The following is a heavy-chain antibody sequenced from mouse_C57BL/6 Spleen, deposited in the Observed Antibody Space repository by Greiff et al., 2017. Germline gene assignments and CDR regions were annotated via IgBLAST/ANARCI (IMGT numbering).Heavy chain of an antibody. CDR3: ARHPPWFAY. Sequence: VQLQQSGPELVKPGASVKISCKASGYTFTDYYMNWVKQSHGKSLEWIGDINPNNGGTSYNQKFKGKATLTVDKSSSTAYMELRSLTSEDSAVYYCARHPPWFAYWGQGTLVTGSA. J-gene: IGHJ3*01. CDR2: INPNNGGT. V-gene: IGHV1-26*01. CDR1: GYTFTDYY.